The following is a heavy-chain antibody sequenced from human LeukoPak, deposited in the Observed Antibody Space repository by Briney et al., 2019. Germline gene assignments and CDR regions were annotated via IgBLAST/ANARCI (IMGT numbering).Heavy chain of an antibody. Sequence: PSETLSLTCTVSGGSISSYYWSWIRQPPGKGLEWIGYIYYSGSTNYNPSLKSRVTISVDTSKNQFSLELSSVTAADTAVYYCARVEQQLVMGGWFDPWGQGTLVTVSS. CDR2: IYYSGST. V-gene: IGHV4-59*01. CDR1: GGSISSYY. D-gene: IGHD6-13*01. CDR3: ARVEQQLVMGGWFDP. J-gene: IGHJ5*02.